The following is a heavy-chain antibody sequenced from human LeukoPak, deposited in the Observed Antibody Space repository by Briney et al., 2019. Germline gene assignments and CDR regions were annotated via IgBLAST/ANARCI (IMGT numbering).Heavy chain of an antibody. CDR2: ISNNGGYT. V-gene: IGHV3-21*01. CDR3: ARAKEYCSGGSCYDGFDY. CDR1: GFTFSSSA. Sequence: GGSLRLSCAASGFTFSSSAMSWVRQAPGKGLEWVSAISNNGGYTYYADSVKGRFTISRDNAKNSLYLQMNSLRAEDTAVYYCARAKEYCSGGSCYDGFDYWGQGTLVTVSS. D-gene: IGHD2-15*01. J-gene: IGHJ4*02.